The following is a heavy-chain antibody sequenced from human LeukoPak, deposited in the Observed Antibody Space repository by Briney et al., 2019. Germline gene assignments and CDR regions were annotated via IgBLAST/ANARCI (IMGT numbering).Heavy chain of an antibody. CDR1: GYSISSGYY. CDR2: IYHSGST. V-gene: IGHV4-38-2*01. J-gene: IGHJ4*02. CDR3: ARLPPRLGYCSSTSCHPDPRWGSSSPFVDY. Sequence: PSETLSLTCAVSGYSISSGYYWGWIRQPPGKGLEWIGSIYHSGSTYYNPSLKSRVTISVDTSKNQFSLKLSSVTAADTAVYYCARLPPRLGYCSSTSCHPDPRWGSSSPFVDYWGQGTLVTVSS. D-gene: IGHD2-2*01.